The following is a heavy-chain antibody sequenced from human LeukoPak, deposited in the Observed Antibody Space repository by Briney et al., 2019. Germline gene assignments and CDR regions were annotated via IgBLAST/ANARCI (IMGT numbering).Heavy chain of an antibody. Sequence: ASVKVSCKASGYTFTSYGISWLRQAPGQGLEWMGWISAYNGNTNYAQKLQGRVTMTTDTSTSTAYMELRSLRSDDTAVYYCARTLKFGVLTTVDYWGQGTLVTVSS. V-gene: IGHV1-18*01. J-gene: IGHJ4*02. CDR3: ARTLKFGVLTTVDY. D-gene: IGHD3-3*01. CDR1: GYTFTSYG. CDR2: ISAYNGNT.